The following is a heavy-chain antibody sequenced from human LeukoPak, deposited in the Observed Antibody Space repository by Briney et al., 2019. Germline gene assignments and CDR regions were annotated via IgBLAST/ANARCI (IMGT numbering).Heavy chain of an antibody. CDR1: GFSLSNARMG. D-gene: IGHD3-9*01. CDR3: ARIRMGDILTGYFPDAFDI. V-gene: IGHV2-26*01. J-gene: IGHJ3*02. Sequence: SGPTLVNPTETLTLTCTVSGFSLSNARMGVSWIRQPPGKALEWLAHIFSNDEKSYSTSLKSRLTISKDTSKSQVVLTMTNMDPVDKATYYCARIRMGDILTGYFPDAFDIWGQGTMVTVSS. CDR2: IFSNDEK.